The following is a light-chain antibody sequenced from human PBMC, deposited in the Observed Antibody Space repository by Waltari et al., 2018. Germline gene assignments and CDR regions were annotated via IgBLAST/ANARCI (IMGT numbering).Light chain of an antibody. CDR2: GNS. Sequence: QSVLTQPPSVSGAPGQRVTISCTGSRSNIGAGYDVHWYQQLPGTDPKLIIYGNSNRPSGVPDRFAGSKSGTSASLAIAGRQAEDEADYHCQSYDSSLRVIFGGGTKVTVL. J-gene: IGLJ2*01. CDR1: RSNIGAGYD. V-gene: IGLV1-40*01. CDR3: QSYDSSLRVI.